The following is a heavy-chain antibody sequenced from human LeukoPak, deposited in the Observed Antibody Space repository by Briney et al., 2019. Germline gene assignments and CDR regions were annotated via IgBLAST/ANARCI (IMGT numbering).Heavy chain of an antibody. CDR2: IYYSGST. Sequence: SETLSLTCTVSGGSISSSSYYWGWIRQPSGKGLEWIGSIYYSGSTYYNPSLKSRVTISVDTSKNQFSLKLSSVTAADTAVYYCARGYSYYDSSGYPFLDAFDIWGQGTMVTVSS. D-gene: IGHD3-22*01. CDR1: GGSISSSSYY. V-gene: IGHV4-39*07. CDR3: ARGYSYYDSSGYPFLDAFDI. J-gene: IGHJ3*02.